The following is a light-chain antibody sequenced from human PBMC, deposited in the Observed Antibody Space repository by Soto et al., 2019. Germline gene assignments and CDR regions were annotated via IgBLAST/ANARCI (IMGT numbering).Light chain of an antibody. J-gene: IGKJ3*01. CDR2: DAS. Sequence: DIPMTQSPSSLSASVGDRVTITCQASQDIKRYVHWYQQRPGRAPKRLIYDASSVDTGVPSRFSGSGSGTQFSFTISSLQPEDFGSYFCQQYDTLPFTFGPGTTVDVK. V-gene: IGKV1-33*01. CDR1: QDIKRY. CDR3: QQYDTLPFT.